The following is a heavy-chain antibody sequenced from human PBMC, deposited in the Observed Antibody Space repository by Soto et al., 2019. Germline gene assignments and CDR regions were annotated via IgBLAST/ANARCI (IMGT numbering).Heavy chain of an antibody. D-gene: IGHD3-3*01. CDR3: AKGSISPYGMDV. J-gene: IGHJ6*02. V-gene: IGHV3-23*01. Sequence: PGGSLGLSCAVSGFTFSSYAMSWVRQAPGKGLEWVSSIYSSGDRIYYADSVKGRFTISRDNSKNTLYLQMNSLGAEDTAVYFCAKGSISPYGMDVWGQGTTVTVSS. CDR1: GFTFSSYA. CDR2: IYSSGDRI.